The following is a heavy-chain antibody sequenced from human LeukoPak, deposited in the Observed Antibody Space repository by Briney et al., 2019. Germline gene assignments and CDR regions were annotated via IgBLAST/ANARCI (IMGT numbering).Heavy chain of an antibody. V-gene: IGHV4-61*01. D-gene: IGHD4-17*01. CDR2: IYHSGNT. J-gene: IGHJ1*01. CDR1: GGCVSSGPYY. Sequence: PSETLSLTCTVSGGCVSSGPYYWSWIRQPPGKGLEWIGYIYHSGNTNYNPSLKSRVTISVDRSKNQFSLKLSSVTAADTAVYYCARDGGSYSDIAEYFQHWGQGTLVTVSS. CDR3: ARDGGSYSDIAEYFQH.